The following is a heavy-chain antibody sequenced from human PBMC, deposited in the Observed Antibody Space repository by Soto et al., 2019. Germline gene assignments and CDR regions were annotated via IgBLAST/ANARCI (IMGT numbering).Heavy chain of an antibody. V-gene: IGHV1-18*01. Sequence: QVQLVQSGAEVKKPGASVKVSCKASGYTFTSYGISWVRQAPGQGLEWMGWISAYNGNTNYAQKLQGRVTMTTDTSXKTGYMELRSLRSDDTAVYYCARGQSWYGPYWYFDLWGRGTLVTVSS. D-gene: IGHD6-13*01. CDR3: ARGQSWYGPYWYFDL. CDR1: GYTFTSYG. CDR2: ISAYNGNT. J-gene: IGHJ2*01.